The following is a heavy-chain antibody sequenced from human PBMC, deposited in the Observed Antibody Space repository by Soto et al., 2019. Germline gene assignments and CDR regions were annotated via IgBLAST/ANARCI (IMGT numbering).Heavy chain of an antibody. Sequence: SETLSLTCTVSGGPISSYYWSWIRQPPGKGLEWIGYIYYSGSTNYNPSLKSRVTISVDTSKNQFSLKLSSVTAADTAVYYCARSTMVRGLSGYYYYVHVSGTAPTATVS. CDR2: IYYSGST. J-gene: IGHJ6*03. CDR1: GGPISSYY. CDR3: ARSTMVRGLSGYYYYVHV. V-gene: IGHV4-59*08. D-gene: IGHD3-10*01.